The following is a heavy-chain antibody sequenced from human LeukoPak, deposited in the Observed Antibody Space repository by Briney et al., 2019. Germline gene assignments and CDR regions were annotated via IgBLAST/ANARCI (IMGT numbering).Heavy chain of an antibody. CDR2: IHYSGSA. CDR3: ARDMGAPDYGSYSVDY. Sequence: ASETLSLTCTVSGGSVTSYYWSWIRQPPGRGLEWIAYIHYSGSAAYNPSLKSRVTISRDMSTNQFSLKMTSVTAADTAVYFCARDMGAPDYGSYSVDYWGQGTLVTVSS. D-gene: IGHD4-23*01. CDR1: GGSVTSYY. J-gene: IGHJ4*02. V-gene: IGHV4-59*02.